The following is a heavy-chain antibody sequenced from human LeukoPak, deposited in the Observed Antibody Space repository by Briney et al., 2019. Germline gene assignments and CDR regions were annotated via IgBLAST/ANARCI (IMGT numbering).Heavy chain of an antibody. CDR3: ARGRITIFGVVIYGMDV. D-gene: IGHD3-3*01. Sequence: SETLSLTCAVYGGSFSGYYWSWIRQPPGKGLEWLGEINHSGSTNYNPSLKSRVTISVDTSKNQFSLKLSSVTAADTAVYYCARGRITIFGVVIYGMDVWGQGTTVTVSS. CDR1: GGSFSGYY. J-gene: IGHJ6*02. V-gene: IGHV4-34*01. CDR2: INHSGST.